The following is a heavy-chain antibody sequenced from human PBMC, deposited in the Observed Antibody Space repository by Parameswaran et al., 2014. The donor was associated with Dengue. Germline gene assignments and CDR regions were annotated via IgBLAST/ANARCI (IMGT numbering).Heavy chain of an antibody. V-gene: IGHV4-34*01. D-gene: IGHD5-18*01. CDR2: INHSGST. J-gene: IGHJ4*02. CDR3: ARGFAYSYHHPTLSY. Sequence: VRQAPGKGLEWIGEINHSGSTNYNPSLKSRVTISVDMSKNQFSLKLSSVTAADTAVYYCARGFAYSYHHPTLSYWGQGTLVTVSS.